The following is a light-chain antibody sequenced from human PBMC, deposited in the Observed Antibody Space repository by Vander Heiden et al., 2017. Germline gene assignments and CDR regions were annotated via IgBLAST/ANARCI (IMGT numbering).Light chain of an antibody. J-gene: IGLJ3*02. CDR1: SGSVSTSYS. Sequence: QTVVTQEPSFSVSPGGTVTLTCGLSSGSVSTSYSPSWYQQTPGQPPRALIYRTNTRSSGVPDRFSGSILGNKAALTITGAQADDESDYYCVFYMGNGIRMFGGGTKLTVL. CDR3: VFYMGNGIRM. V-gene: IGLV8-61*01. CDR2: RTN.